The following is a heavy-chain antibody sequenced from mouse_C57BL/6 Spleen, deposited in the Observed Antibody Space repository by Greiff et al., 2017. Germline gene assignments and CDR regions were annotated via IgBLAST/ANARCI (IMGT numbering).Heavy chain of an antibody. D-gene: IGHD2-12*01. CDR1: GYTFTSYW. Sequence: EVMLVESGTVLARPGASVTMSCKTSGYTFTSYWMHWVKQRPGQGLAWIGAIYPGIIVTSYNQKFKGKATLTAVTSASTAYMELSSLTNEDSAVYDSTRGANYSNDGWFAYWGQGTLVTVSA. J-gene: IGHJ3*01. V-gene: IGHV1-5*01. CDR2: IYPGIIVT. CDR3: TRGANYSNDGWFAY.